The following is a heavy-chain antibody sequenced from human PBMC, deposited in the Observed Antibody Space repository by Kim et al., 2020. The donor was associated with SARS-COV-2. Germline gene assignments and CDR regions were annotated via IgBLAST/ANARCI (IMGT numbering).Heavy chain of an antibody. CDR1: GFTFSSYE. Sequence: GGSLRLSCAASGFTFSSYEMNWVRQAPGKGLEWVSYISSSGSTIYYADSVKGRFTISRDNAKNSLYLQMNSLRAEDTAVYYCARAPTPDVEPVLWGQGTLVTVSS. J-gene: IGHJ4*02. D-gene: IGHD1-1*01. V-gene: IGHV3-48*03. CDR3: ARAPTPDVEPVL. CDR2: ISSSGSTI.